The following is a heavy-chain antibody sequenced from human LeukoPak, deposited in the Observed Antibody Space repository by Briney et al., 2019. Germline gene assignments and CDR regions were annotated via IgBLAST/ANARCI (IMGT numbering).Heavy chain of an antibody. CDR3: ARESIPRYYFDS. CDR2: INPDSGGT. CDR1: GYTFTDYY. Sequence: GASVKVSCKASGYTFTDYYMHWVRQAPGQGLEWMGWINPDSGGTNYAQKFQGRVTMTRDTSISTAYMELRRLRSDDTAVYYCARESIPRYYFDSWGQGTLVTASS. V-gene: IGHV1-2*02. J-gene: IGHJ4*02. D-gene: IGHD2-2*02.